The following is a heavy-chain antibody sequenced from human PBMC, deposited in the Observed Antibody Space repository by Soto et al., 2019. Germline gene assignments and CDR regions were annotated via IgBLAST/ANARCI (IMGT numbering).Heavy chain of an antibody. V-gene: IGHV3-48*02. CDR3: ARSVEGHFDY. Sequence: EVQLVESGGGLVQPGGSLRLTCAASGFPFSIYSMNWVRQAPGKGLEWSSYITSDTNIKYADSVKCRFTISRDNAKNLVYLQMNSMRDEDTAVYFCARSVEGHFDYWGQGTVVTVSS. CDR2: ITSDTNI. J-gene: IGHJ4*02. CDR1: GFPFSIYS. D-gene: IGHD6-19*01.